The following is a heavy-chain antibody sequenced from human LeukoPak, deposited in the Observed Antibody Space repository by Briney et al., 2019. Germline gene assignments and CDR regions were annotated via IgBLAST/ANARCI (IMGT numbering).Heavy chain of an antibody. CDR2: IYSGGST. J-gene: IGHJ4*02. V-gene: IGHV3-53*01. Sequence: PGGFLSLSCAASGFTVSSNYMSWVRQAPGKGLEWVSVIYSGGSTYYADSVKGRFTISRDNSKNTLYLQMNSLRAEDTAVYYCARGNGWYRYWGQGTLVTVSS. D-gene: IGHD6-19*01. CDR3: ARGNGWYRY. CDR1: GFTVSSNY.